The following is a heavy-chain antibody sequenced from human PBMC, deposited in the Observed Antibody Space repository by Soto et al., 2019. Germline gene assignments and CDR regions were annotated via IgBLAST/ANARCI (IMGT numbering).Heavy chain of an antibody. J-gene: IGHJ5*02. CDR2: TYYRSKWYN. Sequence: SQTLSLTCAISGDSVSSNSAACNWIRQSPSRGLEWLGRTYYRSKWYNDYAVSVKSRITINPDTSKNQFSLQLNSVTPEDTAVYYCARGWYSGRNWFDPWGQGTLVTVSS. CDR3: ARGWYSGRNWFDP. V-gene: IGHV6-1*01. CDR1: GDSVSSNSAA. D-gene: IGHD6-19*01.